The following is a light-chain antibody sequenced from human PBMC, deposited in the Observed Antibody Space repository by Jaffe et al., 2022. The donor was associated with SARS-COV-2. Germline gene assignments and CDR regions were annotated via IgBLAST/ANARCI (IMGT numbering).Light chain of an antibody. CDR2: QDS. CDR3: QAWDRSGV. J-gene: IGLJ1*01. CDR1: KLGDKY. V-gene: IGLV3-1*01. Sequence: SYELTQPPSVSVSPGQTASITCSGDKLGDKYACWYQQKPGQSPVLVIYQDSKRPSGIPERFSGSNSGNTATLTISGTQAMDEADYYCQAWDRSGVFGTGTKVTVL.